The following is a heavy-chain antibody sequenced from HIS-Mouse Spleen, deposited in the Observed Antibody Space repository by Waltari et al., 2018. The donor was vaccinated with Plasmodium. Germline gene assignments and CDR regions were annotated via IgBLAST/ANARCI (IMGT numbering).Heavy chain of an antibody. V-gene: IGHV1-2*02. CDR2: INPNSGGT. Sequence: QVQLVQSGAEVKKPGDSVKVSCKPSGYTFPCSFMHWGPQAPGQGLEWMGWINPNSGGTNYAQKFQGRVTMTRDTSISTAYMELSRLRSDDTAVYYCARSALTSGAYFDYWGQGTLVTVSS. CDR1: GYTFPCSF. CDR3: ARSALTSGAYFDY. D-gene: IGHD7-27*01. J-gene: IGHJ4*02.